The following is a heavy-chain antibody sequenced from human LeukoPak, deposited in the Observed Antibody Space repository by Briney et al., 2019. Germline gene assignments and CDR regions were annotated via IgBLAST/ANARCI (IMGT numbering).Heavy chain of an antibody. CDR1: GDSVSSNSVA. J-gene: IGHJ4*02. D-gene: IGHD3-3*01. Sequence: SQTLSLTCAISGDSVSSNSVAWNWIRQSPSRGLEWLGRAYFRSKWYNDYAVSVKSRISTNPDTSKNQFSLQLNSVTPEDTAVYYCARSQTGVAFDYWGQGTLVTVSS. CDR3: ARSQTGVAFDY. V-gene: IGHV6-1*01. CDR2: AYFRSKWYN.